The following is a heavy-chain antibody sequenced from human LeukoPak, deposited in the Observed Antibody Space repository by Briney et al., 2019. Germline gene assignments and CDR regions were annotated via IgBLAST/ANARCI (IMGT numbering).Heavy chain of an antibody. CDR1: GFTFSTYW. Sequence: GGSLRLSCAASGFTFSTYWMTWVRQAPGKGLEWVANIKQDGSEKYYVDSVKGRFTISRDNAKNSLYLQMNSLRAEDTAVYYCARVKVGATVDYWGQGTLVTVSS. CDR3: ARVKVGATVDY. CDR2: IKQDGSEK. J-gene: IGHJ4*02. D-gene: IGHD1-26*01. V-gene: IGHV3-7*01.